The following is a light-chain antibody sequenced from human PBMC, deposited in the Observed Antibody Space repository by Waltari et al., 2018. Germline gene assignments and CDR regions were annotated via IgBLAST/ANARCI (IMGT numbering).Light chain of an antibody. V-gene: IGLV2-23*02. CDR1: SSVVGSYNL. CDR3: CSYAGSSTHVV. J-gene: IGLJ2*01. CDR2: EVS. Sequence: QSALTQPASVSGSPGQSITIPCTGTSSVVGSYNLVSWYQQHPGKAPKLMIYEVSKRPSGVSNRFSGSKSGNTASLTISGLQAEDEADYYCCSYAGSSTHVVFGGGTKLTVL.